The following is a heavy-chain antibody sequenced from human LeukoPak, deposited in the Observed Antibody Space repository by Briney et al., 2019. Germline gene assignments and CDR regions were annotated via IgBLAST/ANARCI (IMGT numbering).Heavy chain of an antibody. CDR3: ARGGAYDYVWGSYRYFDY. V-gene: IGHV1-2*06. CDR1: GYTFSGYY. Sequence: GASVKVSCKASGYTFSGYYVHWVRQAPGRGLEWMGRINPKSAGTNYAQKFQGRVTLTRDTSISTAYMELRRLRSDDTAVCYCARGGAYDYVWGSYRYFDYWGQGTLVTVSS. CDR2: INPKSAGT. J-gene: IGHJ4*02. D-gene: IGHD3-16*02.